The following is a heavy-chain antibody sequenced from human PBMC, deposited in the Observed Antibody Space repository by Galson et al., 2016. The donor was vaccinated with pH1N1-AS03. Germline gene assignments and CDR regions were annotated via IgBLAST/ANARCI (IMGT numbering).Heavy chain of an antibody. CDR3: ARERGWNYGGLDL. V-gene: IGHV3-21*01. D-gene: IGHD1-7*01. CDR1: GFIFSAYP. CDR2: IGTSSTYI. Sequence: LRLSCAASGFIFSAYPMNWVRQAPGKGLEWVSFIGTSSTYIYYADSVKGRLTISRDNMKKSLYLQLNSLRAEDTGIYYCARERGWNYGGLDLWGQGTLVTVSS. J-gene: IGHJ5*02.